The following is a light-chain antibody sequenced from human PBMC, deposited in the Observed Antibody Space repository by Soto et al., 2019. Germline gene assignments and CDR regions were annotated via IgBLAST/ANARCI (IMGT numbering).Light chain of an antibody. CDR2: DTN. CDR1: TGAVTTDHF. Sequence: QAVVTQEPSLTVSPGGTVTLSCGSSTGAVTTDHFPYWFQQKPGQAPRTLIYDTNNKYSWTPARFSGSLLGDKAALTLSGAQPEDQADYYCLLTYSGARVFGGGTKVTVL. J-gene: IGLJ3*02. CDR3: LLTYSGARV. V-gene: IGLV7-46*01.